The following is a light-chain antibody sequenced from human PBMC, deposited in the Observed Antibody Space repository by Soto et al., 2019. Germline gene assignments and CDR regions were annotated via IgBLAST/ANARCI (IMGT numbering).Light chain of an antibody. Sequence: EIVLTQSPGTLSLSPGDRATLSCRASQSLSGDYLAWYQQKPGQAPRLLIYEAFRRPTDIPARFSGSGSRTDFALNISRLEPADVAVYLCQQYDTYPRTCGQGTTV. J-gene: IGKJ1*01. CDR3: QQYDTYPRT. V-gene: IGKV3-20*01. CDR1: QSLSGDY. CDR2: EAF.